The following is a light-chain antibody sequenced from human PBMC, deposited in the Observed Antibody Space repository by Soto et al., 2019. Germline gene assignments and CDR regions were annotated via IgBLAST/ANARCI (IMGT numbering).Light chain of an antibody. CDR3: QQYNRLWT. Sequence: ISMSSSPASLTVPAXGRGTLXCRASKSVSSSLAWYQQKPCQAPSLLLYGASTRATGIPDRFSGSGSGTEFTLTINSLQSEDFAVYYWQQYNRLWTFGEGTK. V-gene: IGKV3-15*01. CDR1: KSVSSS. J-gene: IGKJ1*01. CDR2: GAS.